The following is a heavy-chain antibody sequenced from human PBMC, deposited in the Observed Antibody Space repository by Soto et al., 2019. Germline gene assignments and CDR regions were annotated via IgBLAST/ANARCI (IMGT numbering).Heavy chain of an antibody. J-gene: IGHJ4*02. Sequence: EVQLLESGGGLVQPGRSLRLSCAASGFTFSNYAMSWVRQAPGQGLDWVSAISGSGGTTYYADSVKGRFTISRDNSMITLFLQMNSSRAEDAAVYYFAMFFVETVSNGGWPSSFHYWCQGTLVTVPS. D-gene: IGHD6-19*01. CDR3: AMFFVETVSNGGWPSSFHY. CDR1: GFTFSNYA. CDR2: ISGSGGTT. V-gene: IGHV3-23*01.